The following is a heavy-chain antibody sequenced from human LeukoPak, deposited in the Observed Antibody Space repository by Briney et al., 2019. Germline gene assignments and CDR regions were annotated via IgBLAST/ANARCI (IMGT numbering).Heavy chain of an antibody. V-gene: IGHV3-30*18. Sequence: GGALRLSCAASGFTFSSYGMHWVRQAPGKGLEWVAVISSDGSNKYYEDSVTGRLNIPRDNSKNTLYLQMNSLRAEDTAVYYCAKDGTPYSSSWYGSFPNSFDTWGQGTLVTVSS. CDR1: GFTFSSYG. CDR3: AKDGTPYSSSWYGSFPNSFDT. D-gene: IGHD6-13*01. J-gene: IGHJ5*02. CDR2: ISSDGSNK.